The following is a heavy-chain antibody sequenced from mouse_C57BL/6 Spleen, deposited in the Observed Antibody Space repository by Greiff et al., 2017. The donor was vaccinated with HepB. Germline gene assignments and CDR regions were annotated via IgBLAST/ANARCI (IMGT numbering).Heavy chain of an antibody. Sequence: EVHLVESGGGLVQPGGSMKLSCVASGFTFSNYWMNWVRQSPEKGLEWVAQIRLKSDNYATHYAESVKGRFTISRDDSKSSVYLQMNNLRAEDTGIYYCNLYYYGSSYNYWGQGTTLTVSS. CDR3: NLYYYGSSYNY. CDR1: GFTFSNYW. V-gene: IGHV6-3*01. J-gene: IGHJ2*01. D-gene: IGHD1-1*01. CDR2: IRLKSDNYAT.